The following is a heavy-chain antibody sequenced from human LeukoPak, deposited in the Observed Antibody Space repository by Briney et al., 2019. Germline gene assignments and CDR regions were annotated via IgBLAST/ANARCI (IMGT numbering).Heavy chain of an antibody. Sequence: GASVKVSCKASGYTFTSYYMHWVRQAPGQGLEWMGIINPSGGSTSYAQKFQGRVTMTRDTSTGTVYMELSSLRSEDTAVYYCARDGGSSSWYSPEDYWGQGTLVTVSS. J-gene: IGHJ4*02. CDR1: GYTFTSYY. CDR3: ARDGGSSSWYSPEDY. V-gene: IGHV1-46*01. CDR2: INPSGGST. D-gene: IGHD6-13*01.